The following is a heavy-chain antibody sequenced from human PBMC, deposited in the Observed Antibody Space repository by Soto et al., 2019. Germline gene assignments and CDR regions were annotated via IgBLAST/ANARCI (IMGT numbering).Heavy chain of an antibody. CDR1: GYPVTAYY. D-gene: IGHD3-3*01. Sequence: QLHLVQSGAVVKKPGASVTVSCSASGYPVTAYYMHWVRQAPGRGLEWMGGINPATGAAKYTQTFQGRVTMTRETSPGTVFMELSGLTSGAPGVFYCARGGGVGVAGSAAFDMWGQGTLVTVSS. CDR2: INPATGAA. V-gene: IGHV1-2*02. CDR3: ARGGGVGVAGSAAFDM. J-gene: IGHJ3*02.